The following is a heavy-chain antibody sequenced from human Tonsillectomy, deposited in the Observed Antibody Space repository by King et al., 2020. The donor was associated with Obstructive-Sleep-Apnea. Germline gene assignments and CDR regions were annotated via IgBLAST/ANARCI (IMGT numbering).Heavy chain of an antibody. CDR1: GGTFSSYS. CDR3: ATRGPTTYDAFDI. V-gene: IGHV1-69*04. Sequence: VQLVQSGAEVKKPGSSVKVYCNASGGTFSSYSISWGRQAPGQGLEWMGGIIPSLVIANYAPKFQARVTITADKSTSTAYMELSSLRSEDTAVYYCATRGPTTYDAFDIWGQGTMVTVSS. CDR2: IIPSLVIA. D-gene: IGHD1-14*01. J-gene: IGHJ3*02.